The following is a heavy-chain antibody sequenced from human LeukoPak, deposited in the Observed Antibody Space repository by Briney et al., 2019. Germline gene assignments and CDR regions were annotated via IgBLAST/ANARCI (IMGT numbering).Heavy chain of an antibody. V-gene: IGHV3-11*04. CDR3: VLHDYGDYSDY. CDR1: GFTFSDYY. D-gene: IGHD4-17*01. CDR2: ISSSGSTI. J-gene: IGHJ4*02. Sequence: GGSLRLSCAASGFTFSDYYMSWIRQAPGKGLEWVSYISSSGSTIYYADSVKGRFTISRDNAKNSLYLQMNSLRAEDTAVYYCVLHDYGDYSDYWGQGALVTVSS.